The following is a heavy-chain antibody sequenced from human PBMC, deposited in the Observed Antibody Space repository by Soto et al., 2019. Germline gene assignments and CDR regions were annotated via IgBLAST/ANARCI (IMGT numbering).Heavy chain of an antibody. V-gene: IGHV1-8*01. J-gene: IGHJ6*03. CDR2: MNPNSGNT. D-gene: IGHD3-10*01. CDR3: ARGVAATGGYNYYMDI. Sequence: ASVKVSCKASGYTFTSYDINWVLQATGEGLEWMGWMNPNSGNTGYAQKFQGRVTMTRNNSISTAYMELSSLRSEDKAVYYCARGVAATGGYNYYMDIWGKGSTVTVAS. CDR1: GYTFTSYD.